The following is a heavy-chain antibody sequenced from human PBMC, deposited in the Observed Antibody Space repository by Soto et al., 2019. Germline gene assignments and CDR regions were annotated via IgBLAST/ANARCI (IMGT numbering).Heavy chain of an antibody. CDR2: IKQDGSEK. CDR1: GFTFSSYA. J-gene: IGHJ4*02. Sequence: PGGSLRLSCAASGFTFSSYAMHWVRQAPGKGLEWVAIIKQDGSEKYYVDSVRGRFTISRDNANNSLYLQMNSLGVEDTAVYYCARDDSTRAPFDYWGQGTLVTVSS. D-gene: IGHD2-2*01. CDR3: ARDDSTRAPFDY. V-gene: IGHV3-7*01.